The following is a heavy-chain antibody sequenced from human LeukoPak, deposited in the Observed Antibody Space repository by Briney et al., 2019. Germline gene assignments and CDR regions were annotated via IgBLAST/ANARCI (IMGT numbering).Heavy chain of an antibody. CDR1: GNYW. V-gene: IGHV3-74*01. J-gene: IGHJ6*02. CDR2: INSDGSIT. D-gene: IGHD5-18*01. Sequence: GGSLRLSCAASGNYWMHWVRQAPGKGLVWVSHINSDGSITSYADSVKGRFTISRDNAKNTLYLQMNSLRAEDTAVYYCARDAVDTANAVWGQGTTVTVSS. CDR3: ARDAVDTANAV.